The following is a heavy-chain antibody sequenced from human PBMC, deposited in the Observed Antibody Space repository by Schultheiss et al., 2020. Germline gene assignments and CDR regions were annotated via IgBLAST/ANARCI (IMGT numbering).Heavy chain of an antibody. J-gene: IGHJ5*02. CDR1: GFTFSSYG. V-gene: IGHV3-74*01. D-gene: IGHD2-2*01. Sequence: GGSLRLSCAASGFTFSSYGMHWVRQVPGKGLVWVSRINSDGSSTSYANSVKGRFTISRDNAKNTLYLQMNSLRVEDTAVYYCARDSGPIVVVPAAVNWFDPWGQGTLVTVSS. CDR2: INSDGSST. CDR3: ARDSGPIVVVPAAVNWFDP.